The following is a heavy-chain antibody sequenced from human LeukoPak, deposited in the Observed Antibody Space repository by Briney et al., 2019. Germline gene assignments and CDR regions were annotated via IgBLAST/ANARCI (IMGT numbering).Heavy chain of an antibody. Sequence: GEYLKIYCKGFGNSFSNYWIGWVRQMPGKGLEWMGIIYPGGSITHYSTAFQGQVSFSVDKSISTAYLQWSSLKASDTAMYYCAYRTYSSTWSVPWGQGTLVTVCS. D-gene: IGHD5-18*01. V-gene: IGHV5-51*01. CDR3: AYRTYSSTWSVP. CDR1: GNSFSNYW. CDR2: IYPGGSIT. J-gene: IGHJ5*02.